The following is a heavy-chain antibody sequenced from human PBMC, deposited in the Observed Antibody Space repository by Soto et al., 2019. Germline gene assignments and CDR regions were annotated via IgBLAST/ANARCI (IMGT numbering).Heavy chain of an antibody. Sequence: SETLSLTWTVSGGSISSYYGSWIRQPAGKGLEWIGRIYTSGSTNYNPSLKSRVTMSVDTSKNQFSLKLSSVTAADTAVYYCARGRLAGDSYFDYWGQGTLVTVSS. CDR1: GGSISSYY. J-gene: IGHJ4*02. CDR3: ARGRLAGDSYFDY. D-gene: IGHD2-21*01. V-gene: IGHV4-4*07. CDR2: IYTSGST.